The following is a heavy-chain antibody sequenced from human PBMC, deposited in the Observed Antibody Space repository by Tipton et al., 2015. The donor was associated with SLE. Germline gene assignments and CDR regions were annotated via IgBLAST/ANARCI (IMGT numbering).Heavy chain of an antibody. J-gene: IGHJ4*02. CDR3: AGPEAGIVGALGASFY. D-gene: IGHD1-26*01. V-gene: IGHV4-38-2*02. Sequence: TLSLTCTVSGYSISSGYYWGWIRQPPGKGLEWIGSIYHSGSTYYNPSLKSRVAISVDTSKNQFSLKLSSVTAADTAVYYCAGPEAGIVGALGASFYWGQGTLVTVSS. CDR2: IYHSGST. CDR1: GYSISSGYY.